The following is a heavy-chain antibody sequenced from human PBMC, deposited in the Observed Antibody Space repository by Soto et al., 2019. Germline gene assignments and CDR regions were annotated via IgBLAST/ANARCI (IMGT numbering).Heavy chain of an antibody. Sequence: SETLSLTCTVSGASIRSSTFYWGWIRQPPGKGLESIANIYYDGSTYYNPSLKSRVTISVDTSKNQFSLKLSSVTAVDTVVYYCARSHIVPRLFMYPYDYWGQGTLVTVSS. CDR3: ARSHIVPRLFMYPYDY. J-gene: IGHJ4*02. CDR1: GASIRSSTFY. V-gene: IGHV4-39*01. D-gene: IGHD5-12*01. CDR2: IYYDGST.